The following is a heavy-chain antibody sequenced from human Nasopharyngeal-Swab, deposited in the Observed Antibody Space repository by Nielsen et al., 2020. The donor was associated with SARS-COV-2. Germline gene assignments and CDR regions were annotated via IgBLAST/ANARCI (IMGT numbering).Heavy chain of an antibody. Sequence: SETLSLTCTVSGGSISSGSYYWSWIRQPAGKGLEWIGRIYTSGSTNYNPSLKSRVTISVDTSKNQFSLKLSSVTAADTAVYYCARSYDFWGGYHCNWFDPWGQGTLVTVSS. D-gene: IGHD3-3*01. V-gene: IGHV4-61*02. CDR1: GGSISSGSYY. CDR3: ARSYDFWGGYHCNWFDP. J-gene: IGHJ5*02. CDR2: IYTSGST.